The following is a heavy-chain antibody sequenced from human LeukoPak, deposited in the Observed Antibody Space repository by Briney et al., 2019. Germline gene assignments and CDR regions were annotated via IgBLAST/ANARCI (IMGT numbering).Heavy chain of an antibody. CDR3: AKGTCTSTSCYGNAFDI. CDR1: GFIFDNYA. V-gene: IGHV3-23*01. D-gene: IGHD2/OR15-2a*01. CDR2: ITGSGGRT. Sequence: SGGSLRLSCAASGFIFDNYAMSWVPQAPGKGLEWVSSITGSGGRTYFADSVKGRFTISRDNSNNTLSLQMKSLRAEDTALYHCAKGTCTSTSCYGNAFDIWGQGTVVTVSS. J-gene: IGHJ3*02.